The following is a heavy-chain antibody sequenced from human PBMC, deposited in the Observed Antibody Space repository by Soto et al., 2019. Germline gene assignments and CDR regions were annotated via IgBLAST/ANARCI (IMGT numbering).Heavy chain of an antibody. D-gene: IGHD1-7*01. CDR3: AKGDWDYIAGHFDY. CDR2: ISSRGGAT. Sequence: GGSLRLSCGAAGFTFSTQAMSWVRQAPGKGLEWVSGISSRGGATYYADSVKGRFTISRDNSKNTLYLQMNSLRADDTAVYYCAKGDWDYIAGHFDYWGQGTLVTVSS. V-gene: IGHV3-23*01. CDR1: GFTFSTQA. J-gene: IGHJ4*02.